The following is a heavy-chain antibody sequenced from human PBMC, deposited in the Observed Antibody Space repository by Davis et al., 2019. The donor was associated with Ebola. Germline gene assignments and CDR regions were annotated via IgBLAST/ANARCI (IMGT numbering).Heavy chain of an antibody. CDR2: ISAYLGNT. V-gene: IGHV1-18*04. D-gene: IGHD1-26*01. CDR1: GYTFTGYY. J-gene: IGHJ4*02. CDR3: ARGGGSYSADY. Sequence: ASVKVSCKASGYTFTGYYMHWVRQSPGQGLEWTGWISAYLGNTNYAQKLQGRVTMTTDTSTSTAYMELRSLRSDDTAVYYCARGGGSYSADYWGQGTLVTVSS.